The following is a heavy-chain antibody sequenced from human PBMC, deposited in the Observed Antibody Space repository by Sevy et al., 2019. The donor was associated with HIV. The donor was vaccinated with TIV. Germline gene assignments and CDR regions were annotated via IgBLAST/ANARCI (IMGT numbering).Heavy chain of an antibody. CDR1: GGSFSGYY. CDR2: INHSGST. D-gene: IGHD5-12*01. CDR3: ARARGWLRLNWFDP. Sequence: SETLSLTCAVYGGSFSGYYWSWIRQPPGKGLEWIGEINHSGSTNYNPSLKSRVTISVDTSKNQFSLKLSSVTAADTAVYYCARARGWLRLNWFDPWGQRTLVTVSS. V-gene: IGHV4-34*01. J-gene: IGHJ5*02.